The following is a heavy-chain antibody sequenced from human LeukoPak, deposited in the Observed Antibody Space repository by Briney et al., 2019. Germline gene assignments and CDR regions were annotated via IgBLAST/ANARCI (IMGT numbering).Heavy chain of an antibody. CDR2: IHSSEGT. Sequence: KPSETLSLTCTVSGGSLNGYYWGWIRQPPGRGLECIGYIHSSEGTAHNDSLKSRLTISLDTSKNQFSLTLSSVTAADTAVYYCARHVYGEGMVVWGKGTTVTVSS. D-gene: IGHD4-17*01. CDR3: ARHVYGEGMVV. J-gene: IGHJ6*04. V-gene: IGHV4-59*08. CDR1: GGSLNGYY.